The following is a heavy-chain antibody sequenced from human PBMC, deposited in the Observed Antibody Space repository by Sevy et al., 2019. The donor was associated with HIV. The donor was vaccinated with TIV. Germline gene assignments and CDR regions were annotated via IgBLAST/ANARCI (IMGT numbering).Heavy chain of an antibody. Sequence: GGSLRLSCAASGLIFSNAWMSWVRQAPGKGLEWVGRIKSKTDGGTTDYAAPVKGRFTISRDDSKNTLYLQMDSLKTEDTALYYCTTELWCSSTTCPSAFDYWGQGTLVTVSS. D-gene: IGHD2-2*01. V-gene: IGHV3-15*01. CDR1: GLIFSNAW. CDR3: TTELWCSSTTCPSAFDY. CDR2: IKSKTDGGTT. J-gene: IGHJ4*02.